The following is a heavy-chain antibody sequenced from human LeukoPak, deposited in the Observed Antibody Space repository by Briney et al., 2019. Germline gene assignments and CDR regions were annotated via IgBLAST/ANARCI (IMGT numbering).Heavy chain of an antibody. CDR3: AASGGPITGFDP. CDR2: ITHNGYT. CDR1: GGSFSGYY. J-gene: IGHJ5*02. V-gene: IGHV4-34*01. Sequence: SETLSLTCAVYGGSFSGYYWGWIRQPPGKGLQWIGEITHNGYTNYNPALKSRVTISIDTSKNAFSLKVSSVTAADMAIYYCAASGGPITGFDPWGQGPLVTVPS. D-gene: IGHD3-10*01.